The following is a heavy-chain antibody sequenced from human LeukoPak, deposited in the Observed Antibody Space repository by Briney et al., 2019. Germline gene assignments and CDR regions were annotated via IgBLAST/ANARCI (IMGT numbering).Heavy chain of an antibody. Sequence: PGGSLRLSCAASGFTFSNYGMSWVRQAPGKGLEWVSAISGSGVTTYYADSVKGRFTISRDNSKHTLYLQMNSLRAEDTAVYYCAKSRSPGFDYWGQGTLVTVSS. CDR2: ISGSGVTT. CDR1: GFTFSNYG. J-gene: IGHJ4*02. V-gene: IGHV3-23*01. D-gene: IGHD1-14*01. CDR3: AKSRSPGFDY.